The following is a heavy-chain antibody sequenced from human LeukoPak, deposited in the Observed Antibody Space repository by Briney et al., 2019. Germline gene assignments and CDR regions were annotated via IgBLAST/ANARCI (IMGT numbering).Heavy chain of an antibody. CDR3: ARDLASYDSSGYIDY. J-gene: IGHJ4*02. V-gene: IGHV4-30-2*01. CDR2: IYHSGSI. CDR1: GGSISSGDYY. D-gene: IGHD3-22*01. Sequence: SETLSLTCTVSGGSISSGDYYWSWIRQPPGKGLEWIGYIYHSGSIDYNPSLKSRVTISVDRSKNHFSLRLSSVTAADTAVYYCARDLASYDSSGYIDYWGQGTLVTVSS.